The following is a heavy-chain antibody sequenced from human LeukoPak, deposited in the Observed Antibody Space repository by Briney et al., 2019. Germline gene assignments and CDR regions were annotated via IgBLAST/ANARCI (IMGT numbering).Heavy chain of an antibody. CDR2: ISSSSSYI. CDR1: GFTFSSYA. J-gene: IGHJ4*02. D-gene: IGHD2-2*01. Sequence: GGSLRLSCAASGFTFSSYAMSWVRQAPGKGLEWVSSISSSSSYIYYADSVKGRFTISRDNAKNSLYLQMNSLRAEDTAVYYCARVSCSSTSCPSQVDYWGQGTLVTVSS. CDR3: ARVSCSSTSCPSQVDY. V-gene: IGHV3-21*01.